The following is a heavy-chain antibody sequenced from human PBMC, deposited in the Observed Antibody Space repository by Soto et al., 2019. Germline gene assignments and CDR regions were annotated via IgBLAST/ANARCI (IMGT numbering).Heavy chain of an antibody. Sequence: SETLSLTCTVSGGSISSYYWSWIRQTPGKGLEWIGYIYYSGSTNYNPSLKSRVTISVDTSKNQFSLKLSSVTAADTAVYYCARTYYDFWSGYSTSYYFDYWGQGTLVTVSS. CDR1: GGSISSYY. J-gene: IGHJ4*02. CDR3: ARTYYDFWSGYSTSYYFDY. D-gene: IGHD3-3*01. CDR2: IYYSGST. V-gene: IGHV4-59*01.